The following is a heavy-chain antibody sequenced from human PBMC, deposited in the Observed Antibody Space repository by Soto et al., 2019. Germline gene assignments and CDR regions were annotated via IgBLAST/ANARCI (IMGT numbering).Heavy chain of an antibody. CDR3: ARDEGYCSGGSCYQGY. V-gene: IGHV1-69*01. Sequence: QVQLVQSGAEVKKPGSSVKVSCKASGGTFSSYAISWVRQVPGQGLEWMGGIIPIFGTANYAQKFQGRVTITEDESTSTAYMELSSLRSEDTAVYYCARDEGYCSGGSCYQGYWGQGTLVTVSS. J-gene: IGHJ4*02. CDR1: GGTFSSYA. D-gene: IGHD2-15*01. CDR2: IIPIFGTA.